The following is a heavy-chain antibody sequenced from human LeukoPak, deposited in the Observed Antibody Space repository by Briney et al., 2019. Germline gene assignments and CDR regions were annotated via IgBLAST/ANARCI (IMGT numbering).Heavy chain of an antibody. CDR3: ARAGGYCGRISCPYYFDY. CDR2: MNPNSGNT. D-gene: IGHD2-15*01. V-gene: IGHV1-8*01. Sequence: VASVKVSCKASGYTFTSYDINWVRQATGQGLEGMGWMNPNSGNTGYAQKFQGRVTMTRNTSISTAYMELSSLRSEDTAVYHCARAGGYCGRISCPYYFDYWGQGSLVAVSS. CDR1: GYTFTSYD. J-gene: IGHJ4*02.